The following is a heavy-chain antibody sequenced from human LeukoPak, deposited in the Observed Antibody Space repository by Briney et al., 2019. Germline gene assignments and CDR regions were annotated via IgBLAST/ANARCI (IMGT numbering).Heavy chain of an antibody. V-gene: IGHV1-46*01. CDR1: GYTFTSYY. J-gene: IGHJ4*02. Sequence: ASVKVSCKAPGYTFTSYYMHWVRQAPGRGLEWMGIINPSGGSTSYAQKFQGRVTMTRATSTSTVYMELSSLRSEDTAVYYCARSNNYYASSGYYAKTRRDFDYWGQGTLVTVSS. D-gene: IGHD3-22*01. CDR3: ARSNNYYASSGYYAKTRRDFDY. CDR2: INPSGGST.